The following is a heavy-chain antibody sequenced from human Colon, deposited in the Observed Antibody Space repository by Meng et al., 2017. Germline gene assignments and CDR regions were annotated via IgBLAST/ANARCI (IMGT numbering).Heavy chain of an antibody. J-gene: IGHJ4*02. V-gene: IGHV1-69*13. D-gene: IGHD5-12*01. Sequence: SVKVSCKASGGTFSSYAISWVRQAPGQGLEWMGGIIPIFGTANYAQKFQGRVTITADESTSTAYMELSSLRSEDTAVYYCARENSGYDSGGYYFAYWGQGNLVNGAS. CDR2: IIPIFGTA. CDR3: ARENSGYDSGGYYFAY. CDR1: GGTFSSYA.